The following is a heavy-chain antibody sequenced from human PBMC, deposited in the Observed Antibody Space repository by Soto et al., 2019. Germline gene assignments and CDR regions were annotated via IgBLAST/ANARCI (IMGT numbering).Heavy chain of an antibody. J-gene: IGHJ4*02. V-gene: IGHV4-31*03. D-gene: IGHD5-12*01. CDR2: IYYSGST. CDR1: GGCISSGGYY. CDR3: ARRIVATEMFDY. Sequence: SETLSLTCTVSGGCISSGGYYWSWIRQHPGKGLEWIGYIYYSGSTNYNPSLKSRVTISVDTSKNQFSLTVTSVTAADTAVYYCARRIVATEMFDYWGQGTLVIVSS.